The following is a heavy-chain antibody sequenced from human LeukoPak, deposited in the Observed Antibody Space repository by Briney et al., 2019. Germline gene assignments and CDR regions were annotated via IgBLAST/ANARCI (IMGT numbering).Heavy chain of an antibody. CDR2: ISGSGGST. V-gene: IGHV3-23*01. CDR3: AKDLAGSGSYSFDY. D-gene: IGHD1-26*01. Sequence: GGSLRLSCAASGFTFSNYAMNWVRQAPGRGLEWVSAISGSGGSTYYEDSVKGRFTISRDNSKNTLYLQMNRLKAEDTAVYYCAKDLAGSGSYSFDYWGQGTLVTVSS. CDR1: GFTFSNYA. J-gene: IGHJ4*02.